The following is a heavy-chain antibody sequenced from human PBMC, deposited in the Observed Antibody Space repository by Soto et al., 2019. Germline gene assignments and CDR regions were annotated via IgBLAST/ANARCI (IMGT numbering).Heavy chain of an antibody. Sequence: GGSLRLSCAASGFTFSSYGMHWVRQAPGKGLEWVAVIWYDGSNKYYADSVKGRFTISRDNSKNTLYLQMNSLRAEDTAVYYCAREEVVVAATPLDPWGQGTLVTVSS. CDR1: GFTFSSYG. J-gene: IGHJ5*02. D-gene: IGHD2-15*01. V-gene: IGHV3-33*01. CDR2: IWYDGSNK. CDR3: AREEVVVAATPLDP.